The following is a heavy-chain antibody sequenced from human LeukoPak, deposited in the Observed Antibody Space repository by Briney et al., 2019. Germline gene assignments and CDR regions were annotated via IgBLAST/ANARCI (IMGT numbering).Heavy chain of an antibody. CDR1: GFTFSSYS. V-gene: IGHV3-53*01. D-gene: IGHD6-13*01. Sequence: GGSLRLSCAASGFTFSSYSMNWVRQAPGKGLEWVSVIYGGGSTYYADSVKGRFTISRDSSKNTLYLQMNSLRAEDTAVYYCAKEPEYSRGLDYWGQGTLVTVSS. CDR2: IYGGGST. CDR3: AKEPEYSRGLDY. J-gene: IGHJ4*02.